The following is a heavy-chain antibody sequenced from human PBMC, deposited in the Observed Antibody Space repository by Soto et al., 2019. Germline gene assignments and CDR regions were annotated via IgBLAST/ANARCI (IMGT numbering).Heavy chain of an antibody. V-gene: IGHV3-21*01. J-gene: IGHJ3*02. CDR1: GFTFSSYS. D-gene: IGHD3-16*02. Sequence: GGSLRLSCAASGFTFSSYSMNWVRQAPGKGLEWVSSISSSSSYIYYADSVKGRFTISRDNAKNSLYLQMNSLRAEDTAVYYCARSYLGELSADAFDIWGQGTMVTVSS. CDR2: ISSSSSYI. CDR3: ARSYLGELSADAFDI.